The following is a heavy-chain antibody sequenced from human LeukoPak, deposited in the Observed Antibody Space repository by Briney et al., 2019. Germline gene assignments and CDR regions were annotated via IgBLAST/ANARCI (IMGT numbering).Heavy chain of an antibody. V-gene: IGHV4-30-4*08. CDR3: ARGNNPYYFDY. CDR2: IYYSGSP. CDR1: GGSISSGDSY. D-gene: IGHD2/OR15-2a*01. J-gene: IGHJ4*02. Sequence: SETLSLTCTVSGGSISSGDSYWSWIRQPPGKGLECIGYIYYSGSPFYNPSLKSRVTISVDTSKNHFSLNLSSVTAADTAVYYCARGNNPYYFDYWGQGTLVTVSS.